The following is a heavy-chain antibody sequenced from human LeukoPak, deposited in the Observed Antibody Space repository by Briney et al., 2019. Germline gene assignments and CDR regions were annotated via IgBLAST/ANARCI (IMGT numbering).Heavy chain of an antibody. D-gene: IGHD3-22*01. CDR3: ARASYYYDSGGYPGYYFDY. V-gene: IGHV1-2*02. CDR1: GYTFTDYC. J-gene: IGHJ4*02. Sequence: ASVKVSCKASGYTFTDYCMHWVRQAPGQGLEWRGWINPNSGGTNYAQKLQGRVTMTRDTSISTAYMELSRLRSDDTAVYYCARASYYYDSGGYPGYYFDYWGQGTLVTVSS. CDR2: INPNSGGT.